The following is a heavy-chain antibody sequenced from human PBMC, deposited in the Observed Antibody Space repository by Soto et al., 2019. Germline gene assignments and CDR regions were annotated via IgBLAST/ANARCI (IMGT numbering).Heavy chain of an antibody. D-gene: IGHD2-21*02. CDR2: IIPIFGTA. Sequence: GASVKVSCKASGGTFSSYAISWVRQAPGQGLEWMGGIIPIFGTANYAQKFQGRVTITADESTSTAYMELSSLRSEDTAVYYCARGWTYGGPAYCGGDCYLDWGQGTLVTVSS. CDR1: GGTFSSYA. J-gene: IGHJ4*02. V-gene: IGHV1-69*13. CDR3: ARGWTYGGPAYCGGDCYLD.